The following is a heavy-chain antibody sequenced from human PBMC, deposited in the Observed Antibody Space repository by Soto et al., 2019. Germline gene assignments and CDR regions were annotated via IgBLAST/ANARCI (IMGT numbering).Heavy chain of an antibody. CDR1: GFSFSAYT. J-gene: IGHJ1*01. Sequence: PGGSLRLSCAAWGFSFSAYTMNGVRQAPGKGLEWLSSISDDSSYIDYADSLRGRFTVSRDNARNSLYLQIDSLGVEDTAVYYCATPYYFNHWGPGTLVTVSS. CDR3: ATPYYFNH. V-gene: IGHV3-21*06. D-gene: IGHD3-16*01. CDR2: ISDDSSYI.